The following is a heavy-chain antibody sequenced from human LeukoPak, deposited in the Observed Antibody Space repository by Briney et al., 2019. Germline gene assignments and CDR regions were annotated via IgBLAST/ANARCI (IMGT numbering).Heavy chain of an antibody. D-gene: IGHD6-19*01. CDR1: GFTLSSYE. J-gene: IGHJ4*02. Sequence: GGSLRLSCTVSGFTLSSYEMSWIRQAPGRGLEWVSSIDYSGGSSYYADSVKGRFTISRDDSKNTLYLQLNSLRVEDTAVYYCAKDRSGSYWGQGTLVTVSS. CDR2: IDYSGGSS. CDR3: AKDRSGSY. V-gene: IGHV3-23*01.